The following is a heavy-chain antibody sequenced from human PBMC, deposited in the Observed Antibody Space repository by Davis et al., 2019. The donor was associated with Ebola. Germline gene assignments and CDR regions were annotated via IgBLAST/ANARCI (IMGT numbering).Heavy chain of an antibody. Sequence: GESLKISCAASGFTFSSDAMSWVRQAPEKGLEWVSLISSSGGSTHYADSVNGRFTISRDNSKNMLFLQMNSLRAEDTAVYYCARQEVGVLVTGLYYFDYWGQGTLVTVSS. CDR1: GFTFSSDA. V-gene: IGHV3-23*01. D-gene: IGHD2-8*02. J-gene: IGHJ4*02. CDR3: ARQEVGVLVTGLYYFDY. CDR2: ISSSGGST.